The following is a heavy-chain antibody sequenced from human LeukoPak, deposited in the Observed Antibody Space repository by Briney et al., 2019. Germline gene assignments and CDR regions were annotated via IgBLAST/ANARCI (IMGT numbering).Heavy chain of an antibody. CDR3: AKEMGYSYGDFDY. V-gene: IGHV3-30*18. CDR2: ISYDGSNK. D-gene: IGHD5-18*01. J-gene: IGHJ4*02. Sequence: GGSPRLSCAASGFTFSSHGMHWGRPAPGQGLEGGAVISYDGSNKYYADSVKGRFTISRDNSKNTLYLQMNSLRAEDTAVYYCAKEMGYSYGDFDYWGQGTLVTVSS. CDR1: GFTFSSHG.